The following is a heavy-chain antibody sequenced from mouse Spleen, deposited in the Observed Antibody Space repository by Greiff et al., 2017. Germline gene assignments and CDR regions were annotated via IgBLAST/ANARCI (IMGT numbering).Heavy chain of an antibody. CDR3: ARRLDYAMDY. V-gene: IGHV1-81*01. CDR1: GYTFTSYG. Sequence: VQLQQSGAELARPGASVKLSCKASGYTFTSYGISWVKQRTGQGLEWIGEIYPRSGNTYYNEKFKGKATLTADKSSSTAYMELRSLTSEDSAVYFCARRLDYAMDYWGQGTSVTVSS. D-gene: IGHD2-4*01. J-gene: IGHJ4*01. CDR2: IYPRSGNT.